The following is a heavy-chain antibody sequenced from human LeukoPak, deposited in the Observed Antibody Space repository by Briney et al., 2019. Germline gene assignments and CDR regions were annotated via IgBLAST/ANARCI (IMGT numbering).Heavy chain of an antibody. CDR1: GYTFTSYD. Sequence: ASVNVSCKASGYTFTSYDINCVRQATGQGLEWMGWMNPNSGNTGYAQKFQGRVTITRNTSISTAYMELSSLRSEETSVYYCARGLWGDFWSGDYYYYMDVWGEGTTVTVSS. J-gene: IGHJ6*03. CDR3: ARGLWGDFWSGDYYYYMDV. CDR2: MNPNSGNT. V-gene: IGHV1-8*03. D-gene: IGHD3-3*01.